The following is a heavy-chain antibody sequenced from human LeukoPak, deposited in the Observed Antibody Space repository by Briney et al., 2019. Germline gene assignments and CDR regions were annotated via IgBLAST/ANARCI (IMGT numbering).Heavy chain of an antibody. CDR1: GGSISSYY. J-gene: IGHJ4*02. D-gene: IGHD5-18*01. CDR3: ARARDSYGYWGFFDY. CDR2: IYYSGST. V-gene: IGHV4-59*01. Sequence: SETLSLTCTVSGGSISSYYWSWIRQPPGKGLEWIGYIYYSGSTNYNPSLKSRVTISVDTSKNQFSLKLSSVIAADTAVYYCARARDSYGYWGFFDYWGQGTLVTVSS.